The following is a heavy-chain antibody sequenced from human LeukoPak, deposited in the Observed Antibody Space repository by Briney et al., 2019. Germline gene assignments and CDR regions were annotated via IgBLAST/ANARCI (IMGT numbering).Heavy chain of an antibody. Sequence: GGSLRLSCAASGFTFSSYAMHWVRQAPGKGLEWVAVISYDGSNKYYADSVKGRFTISRDNSKNTLYLQMNSLRVEDTAVYYCARDPNGDYIGAFDILGQGTMVTVSS. CDR2: ISYDGSNK. J-gene: IGHJ3*02. V-gene: IGHV3-30-3*01. D-gene: IGHD4-17*01. CDR1: GFTFSSYA. CDR3: ARDPNGDYIGAFDI.